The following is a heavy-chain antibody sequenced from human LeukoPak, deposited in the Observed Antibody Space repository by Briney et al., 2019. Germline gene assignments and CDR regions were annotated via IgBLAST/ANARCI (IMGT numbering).Heavy chain of an antibody. Sequence: ASVTVSCKASGYTFTSYAMHWVRQAPGERIEWMGWINAGNGNTKYSQKFQGRVTITSDTSASTAYMELSSLRSEDTAVYYCARESQQPLDYWGQGTLVTVSS. CDR3: ARESQQPLDY. CDR1: GYTFTSYA. CDR2: INAGNGNT. V-gene: IGHV1-3*01. D-gene: IGHD6-13*01. J-gene: IGHJ4*02.